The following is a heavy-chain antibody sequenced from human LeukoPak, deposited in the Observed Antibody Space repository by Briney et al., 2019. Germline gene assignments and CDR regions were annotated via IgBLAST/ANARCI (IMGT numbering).Heavy chain of an antibody. D-gene: IGHD2-15*01. CDR2: IYYSGST. CDR3: ASLSGGLDY. J-gene: IGHJ4*02. V-gene: IGHV4-39*07. Sequence: SGTLSLTCTVSGGSIRSSSYFWGWIRRPPGKGLEWIGSIYYSGSTYYNPSLKSRVTISVDTPKNQFSLKLSSVTAADTAVYYCASLSGGLDYWGQGTLVTVSS. CDR1: GGSIRSSSYF.